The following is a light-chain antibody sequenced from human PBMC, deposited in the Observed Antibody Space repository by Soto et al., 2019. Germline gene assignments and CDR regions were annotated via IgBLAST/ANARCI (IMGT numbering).Light chain of an antibody. CDR1: SSNIGSGYD. J-gene: IGLJ2*01. V-gene: IGLV1-40*01. Sequence: QSVLTLRPSVSGAPGQRVTISCTGSSSNIGSGYDVHWYQQLPGTAPKLLIYGNSNRPAGVPDRFSGSKSGTSASLAITGLQAEDEADYYCQSYDSSLSGHVVFGVGTKLTVL. CDR3: QSYDSSLSGHVV. CDR2: GNS.